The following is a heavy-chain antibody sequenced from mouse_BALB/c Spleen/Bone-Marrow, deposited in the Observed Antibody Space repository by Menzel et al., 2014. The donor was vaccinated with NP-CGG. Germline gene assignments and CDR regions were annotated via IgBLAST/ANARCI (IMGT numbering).Heavy chain of an antibody. J-gene: IGHJ2*01. CDR2: IDPFYGST. Sequence: EVKLVESGPELEKPGASVKISCKASGYSFTGYNMNWVKQSNGKSLEWIGNIDPFYGSTNYNQKFKGKATLTVDKSSSTAYMQLKSLTSEDSAVYYCVRFVNYFDYWGQGTTLTVSS. CDR1: GYSFTGYN. V-gene: IGHV1-39*01. CDR3: VRFVNYFDY.